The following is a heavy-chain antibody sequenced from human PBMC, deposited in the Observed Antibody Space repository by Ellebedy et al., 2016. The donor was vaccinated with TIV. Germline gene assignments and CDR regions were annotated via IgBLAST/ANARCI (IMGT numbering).Heavy chain of an antibody. V-gene: IGHV4-31*11. Sequence: SETLSLXXAVSGASISSGGYHWTWVRHVPGQGLEWIGYTYASGRTFYNPFLKGRASISVDTSENRFSLKLDSVTVADTAVYYCARGRGWFGELLGYFDYWGQGALVTVSS. D-gene: IGHD3-10*01. CDR2: TYASGRT. J-gene: IGHJ4*02. CDR1: GASISSGGYH. CDR3: ARGRGWFGELLGYFDY.